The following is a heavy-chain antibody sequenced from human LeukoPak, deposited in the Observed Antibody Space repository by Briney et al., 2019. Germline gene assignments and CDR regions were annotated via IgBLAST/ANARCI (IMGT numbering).Heavy chain of an antibody. CDR3: AYGAQGAFDI. D-gene: IGHD4-17*01. V-gene: IGHV4-61*02. CDR2: IYTSGSS. Sequence: SETLSLTCTVSGGSISSGSYYWNWIRQPAGKGLEWIGRIYTSGSSNYNPSLKSRVTISVDTSKNQFSLKLSSVTAADTAVYYCAYGAQGAFDIWGQGTMVTASS. J-gene: IGHJ3*02. CDR1: GGSISSGSYY.